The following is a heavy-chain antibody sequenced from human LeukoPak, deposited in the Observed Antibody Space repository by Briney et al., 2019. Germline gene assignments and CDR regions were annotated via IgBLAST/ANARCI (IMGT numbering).Heavy chain of an antibody. Sequence: PGGSLRLSCAASGFTFSSYSMNWVRQAPGKGLEWVSSISSSSSYIYYADSVKGRFTISRDNAKNSLYLQMNSLRAEGTAVYYCARARVRGLVVRPNWFDPWGQGTLVTVSS. V-gene: IGHV3-21*01. CDR3: ARARVRGLVVRPNWFDP. J-gene: IGHJ5*02. D-gene: IGHD2-15*01. CDR1: GFTFSSYS. CDR2: ISSSSSYI.